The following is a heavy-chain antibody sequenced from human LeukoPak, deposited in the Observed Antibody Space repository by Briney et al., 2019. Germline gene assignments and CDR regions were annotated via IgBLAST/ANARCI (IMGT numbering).Heavy chain of an antibody. Sequence: GGSLRLSCAASGFTVSNSYMTWVRQAPGKGLEWVSIIYADGGTYYADSLKGRFTISRDISKNTVFLQMNSLRAEDTAVYYGAKTNNYAYDHWGQGTLVTVSS. J-gene: IGHJ5*02. V-gene: IGHV3-53*01. CDR3: AKTNNYAYDH. CDR1: GFTVSNSY. D-gene: IGHD3-16*01. CDR2: IYADGGT.